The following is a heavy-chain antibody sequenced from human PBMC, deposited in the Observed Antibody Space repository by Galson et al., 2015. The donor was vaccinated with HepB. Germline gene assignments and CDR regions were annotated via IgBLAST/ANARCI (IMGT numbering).Heavy chain of an antibody. CDR2: INSRSSYT. V-gene: IGHV3-11*06. D-gene: IGHD6-13*01. CDR1: GFTFSDHY. CDR3: ARGSSSLNNDAFDI. J-gene: IGHJ3*02. Sequence: SLRLSCAASGFTFSDHYMSWIRQAPGKGLEWVSYINSRSSYTNYADSVKGRFSISRDNAKKSLYLQMNSLRAEETAVYYCARGSSSLNNDAFDIWGQGTIVTVSS.